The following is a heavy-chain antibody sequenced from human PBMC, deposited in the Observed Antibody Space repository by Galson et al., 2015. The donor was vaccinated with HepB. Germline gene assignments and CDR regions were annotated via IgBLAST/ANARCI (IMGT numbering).Heavy chain of an antibody. CDR2: TYYRSKWYN. Sequence: CAISGDSVSTNRAAWNWIRQSPSRGLEWLGRTYYRSKWYNDYAVSVKSRIVINADTSKNQFSLQLSSVTPEDTSNYYCARDRGYSYVDWFDPWGQGTLVTVSS. CDR1: GDSVSTNRAA. J-gene: IGHJ5*02. V-gene: IGHV6-1*01. CDR3: ARDRGYSYVDWFDP. D-gene: IGHD5-18*01.